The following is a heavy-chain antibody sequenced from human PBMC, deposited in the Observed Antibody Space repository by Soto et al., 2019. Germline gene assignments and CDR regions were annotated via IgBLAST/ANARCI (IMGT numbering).Heavy chain of an antibody. CDR2: ISSSSSYT. Sequence: GSLRLTCAASGFTFSNYYMSWIRQAPGKGLEWVSYISSSSSYTNYADSVKGRFTISRDNAKNSLYLQMNSLRAEDTAVYYCERGGDIVVVPAAINYGMDVWGQGTMVTVYS. V-gene: IGHV3-11*06. CDR3: ERGGDIVVVPAAINYGMDV. CDR1: GFTFSNYY. J-gene: IGHJ6*02. D-gene: IGHD2-2*02.